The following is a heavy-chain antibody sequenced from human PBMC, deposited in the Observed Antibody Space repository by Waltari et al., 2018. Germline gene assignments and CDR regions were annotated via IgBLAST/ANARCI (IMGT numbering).Heavy chain of an antibody. CDR3: VAGYSSGWPFDY. J-gene: IGHJ4*02. CDR2: IYYSGST. D-gene: IGHD6-19*01. CDR1: GGSISSSSYY. Sequence: QLQLQESGPGLVKPSETLSLTCTVSGGSISSSSYYWGWIRQPPGKGLEWIGSIYYSGSTYYNPSLKSRVTISVDTSKNQFSLKLSFVTAADTAVYYCVAGYSSGWPFDYWGQGTLVTVSS. V-gene: IGHV4-39*01.